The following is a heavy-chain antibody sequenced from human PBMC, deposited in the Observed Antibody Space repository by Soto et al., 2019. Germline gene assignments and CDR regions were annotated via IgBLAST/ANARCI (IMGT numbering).Heavy chain of an antibody. CDR2: IYWDDDT. J-gene: IGHJ4*02. CDR1: GFSLSTSGVG. V-gene: IGHV2-5*02. CDR3: VRDISHYYGFDY. D-gene: IGHD3-22*01. Sequence: QITLKESGPTLVKPTQTLTLTCTFSGFSLSTSGVGVGWIRQPPGKALEWLALIYWDDDTRYSRSLKSRLTLTKDTSKNQLVLTVTHMDPVDTAPYHCVRDISHYYGFDYWGQGTLVTVSS.